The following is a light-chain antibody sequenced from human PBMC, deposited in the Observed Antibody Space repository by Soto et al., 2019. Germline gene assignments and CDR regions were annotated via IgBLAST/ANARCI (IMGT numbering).Light chain of an antibody. CDR3: QQSYSTRWT. CDR2: AAS. CDR1: QSISSY. Sequence: DIQMTQSPSSLSASVGDRVTITCRASQSISSYLNWYQQKPGKAPKLLIYAASSLQSGVPSRFSGSGSGTDFTLTISSLQPEDFVTYYCQQSYSTRWTFGQGTKVEIK. V-gene: IGKV1-39*01. J-gene: IGKJ1*01.